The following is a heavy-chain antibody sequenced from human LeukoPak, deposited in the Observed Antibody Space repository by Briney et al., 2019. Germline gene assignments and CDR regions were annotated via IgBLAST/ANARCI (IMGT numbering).Heavy chain of an antibody. CDR1: GDSISSYY. V-gene: IGHV4-59*01. CDR3: ATTVTQASYYYMDV. J-gene: IGHJ6*03. D-gene: IGHD4-11*01. CDR2: IYYSGST. Sequence: PSETLSLTCTVSGDSISSYYGSWIRQPPGKGLEWIGYIYYSGSTNYNPPLKSRVTISVDTSKNQCSLKLSSVTAADTAMYYCATTVTQASYYYMDVWGKGTTVTVSS.